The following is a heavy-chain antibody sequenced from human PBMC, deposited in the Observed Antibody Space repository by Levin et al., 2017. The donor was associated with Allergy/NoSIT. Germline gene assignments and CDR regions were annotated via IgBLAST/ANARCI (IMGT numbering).Heavy chain of an antibody. V-gene: IGHV3-23*01. CDR3: AKVPRRAVAGDDAFDI. J-gene: IGHJ3*02. D-gene: IGHD6-19*01. Sequence: GGSLRLSCAASGFTFSSYAMSWVRQAPGKGLEWVSAISGSGGSTYYADSVKGRFTISRDNSKNTLYLQMNSLRAEDTAVYYCAKVPRRAVAGDDAFDIWGQGTMVTVSS. CDR1: GFTFSSYA. CDR2: ISGSGGST.